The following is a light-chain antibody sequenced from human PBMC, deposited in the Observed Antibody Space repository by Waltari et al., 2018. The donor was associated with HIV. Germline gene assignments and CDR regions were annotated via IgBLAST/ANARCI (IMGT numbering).Light chain of an antibody. CDR1: PNITSNY. CDR3: QHYGSSPRYT. Sequence: EVDLTQAPDTLSLSPGERATLSCRASPNITSNYLAWYQQRLGQAPRLLIYGASSRAAGIPGMFAGSGSGTDFTLTISRLEPEDFAMYYCQHYGSSPRYTFGQGTNLEIK. V-gene: IGKV3-20*01. CDR2: GAS. J-gene: IGKJ2*01.